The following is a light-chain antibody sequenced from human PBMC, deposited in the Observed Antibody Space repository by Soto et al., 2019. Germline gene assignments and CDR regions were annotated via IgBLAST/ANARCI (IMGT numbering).Light chain of an antibody. CDR1: SSNVGSNY. Sequence: QSVLTHPPSASCTPWQRVTISCSVISSNVGSNYVYCYQQLPGTAPKLLIYRNNQRPSGIPDRFSGSKSGTSATLGITGLQTGDEADYCCGTWDNSLNAYVFGAGTKVTVL. V-gene: IGLV1-47*01. J-gene: IGLJ1*01. CDR2: RNN. CDR3: GTWDNSLNAYV.